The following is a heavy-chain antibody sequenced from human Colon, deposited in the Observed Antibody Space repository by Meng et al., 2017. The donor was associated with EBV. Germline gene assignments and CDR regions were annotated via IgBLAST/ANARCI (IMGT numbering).Heavy chain of an antibody. CDR1: GGSISSGGYY. CDR3: ARGPSRWLQFSFDY. CDR2: IYYSGST. D-gene: IGHD5-24*01. Sequence: GHLQDSGPGLLKPSQTLSPTCTVSGGSISSGGYYWSWIRQHPGKGLEWIGYIYYSGSTYYNPSLKSRVTISIDTSKNQFSLKLSSVTAADTAVYYCARGPSRWLQFSFDYWGQGTLVTVSS. J-gene: IGHJ4*02. V-gene: IGHV4-31*03.